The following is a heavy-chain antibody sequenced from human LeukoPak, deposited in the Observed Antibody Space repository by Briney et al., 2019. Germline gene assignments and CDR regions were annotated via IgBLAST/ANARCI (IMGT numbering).Heavy chain of an antibody. CDR3: AREGSSGSYNY. V-gene: IGHV4-59*01. CDR2: IYHSESS. CDR1: GGAISGYY. D-gene: IGHD1-26*01. J-gene: IGHJ4*02. Sequence: SETLSLTCTVSGGAISGYYWSWIRQPPGKGLEWIGYIYHSESSNYNPSLKSRVTISVDTSKNQSSLKLTSVTAADTAVYYCAREGSSGSYNYWGQGALVTVSS.